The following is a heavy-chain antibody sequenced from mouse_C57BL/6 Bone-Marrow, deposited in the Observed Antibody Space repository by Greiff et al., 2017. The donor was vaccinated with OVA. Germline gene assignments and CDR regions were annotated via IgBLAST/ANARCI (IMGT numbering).Heavy chain of an antibody. D-gene: IGHD2-2*01. V-gene: IGHV5-4*01. CDR2: ISDGGSYT. CDR1: GFTFSSYA. CDR3: ALLWFSFDY. J-gene: IGHJ2*01. Sequence: EVQVVESGGGLVKPGGSLKLSCAASGFTFSSYAMSWVRQTPEKRLEWVATISDGGSYTYYPDNVKGRFTISRDNAKNNLYLQMSHLKSEDTAMYYCALLWFSFDYWGQGTTLTVSS.